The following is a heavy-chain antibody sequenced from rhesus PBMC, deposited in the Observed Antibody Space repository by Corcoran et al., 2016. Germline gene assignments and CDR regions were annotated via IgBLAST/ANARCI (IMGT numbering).Heavy chain of an antibody. CDR3: AKDAGFTGTYYFDY. CDR1: GFTFSNYW. V-gene: IGHV3-28*02. J-gene: IGHJ4*01. D-gene: IGHD1-26*01. Sequence: EVQVVESGGDLAKPGGSLRLSCTASGFTFSNYWMYWVGQAPGKGLEWISAINAAGSSTYYSDTVKGRFTISRENAKSILYLQMDSLRAEDTAVYYCAKDAGFTGTYYFDYWGQGVLVTVSS. CDR2: INAAGSST.